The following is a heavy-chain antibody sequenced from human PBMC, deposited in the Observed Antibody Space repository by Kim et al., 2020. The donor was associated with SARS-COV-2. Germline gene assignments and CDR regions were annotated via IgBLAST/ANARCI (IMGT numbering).Heavy chain of an antibody. CDR1: GFTFGDYA. CDR2: ISWNSGSI. Sequence: GGSLRLSCVVSGFTFGDYAMHWVRQAPGKGLEWVAGISWNSGSIGYADSVKGRFSISRDNAKHSLYLQMNSLRAEDTALYYCAKDYCSSTSCYLPADYWGQGTLVTVSS. J-gene: IGHJ4*02. CDR3: AKDYCSSTSCYLPADY. D-gene: IGHD2-2*01. V-gene: IGHV3-9*01.